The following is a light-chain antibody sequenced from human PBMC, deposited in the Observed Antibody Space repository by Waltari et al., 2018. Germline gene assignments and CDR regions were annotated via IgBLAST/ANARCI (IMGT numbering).Light chain of an antibody. CDR3: SSYTSSSTWV. CDR1: SSDVGGYNY. V-gene: IGLV2-14*01. Sequence: QSALTQPASVSGSPGQSITISCTGTSSDVGGYNYVSWYQQHPGKDPKLMIYDVSTRPSGVSNCFSGSKSGNTASLTISGLQAEDEADYYCSSYTSSSTWVFGGGTKLTVL. J-gene: IGLJ2*01. CDR2: DVS.